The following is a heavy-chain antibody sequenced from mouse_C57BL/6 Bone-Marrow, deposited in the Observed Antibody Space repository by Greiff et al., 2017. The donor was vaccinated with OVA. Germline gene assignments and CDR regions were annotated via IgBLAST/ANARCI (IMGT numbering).Heavy chain of an antibody. CDR3: ARGLHYYGSSPFDD. D-gene: IGHD1-1*01. J-gene: IGHJ2*01. CDR1: GYTFTSYW. CDR2: IDPSDSYT. Sequence: QVQLQQPGAELVMPGASVKLSCKASGYTFTSYWMHWVKQRPGQGLEWIGEIDPSDSYTNYNQKFKGKSTLTVDKSSSTAYMQLSSLTSEDSAVYYCARGLHYYGSSPFDDWGQGTTLTVSS. V-gene: IGHV1-69*01.